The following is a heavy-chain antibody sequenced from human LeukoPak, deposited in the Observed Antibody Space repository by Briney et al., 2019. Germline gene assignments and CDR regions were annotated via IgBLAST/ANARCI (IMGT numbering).Heavy chain of an antibody. CDR3: AKERAGYTNPYYFAY. CDR1: GITLSNYG. CDR2: ISDSGGRT. Sequence: GGSLRLSCAVSGITLSNYGMSWVRQAPGKGLEGVAGISDSGGRTKYADSVRGRFTISRDNSKHTLYLHMNSLRAEDTAVYYCAKERAGYTNPYYFAYWGQGTLVTVSS. J-gene: IGHJ4*02. V-gene: IGHV3-23*01. D-gene: IGHD3-16*02.